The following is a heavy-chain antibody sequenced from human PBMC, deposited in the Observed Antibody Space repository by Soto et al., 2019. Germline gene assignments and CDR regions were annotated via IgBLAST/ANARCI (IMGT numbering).Heavy chain of an antibody. CDR3: THPLDDVWGSHRSFDY. Sequence: QITLKESGPTLVKPTQTLTLTCTFSGFSLSTSGVGVGWIRQPPGKALEWLGLIYWDDDNRYSPSLKSRLTITNDPSKHQVVLTMTNMDPLDTATYYCTHPLDDVWGSHRSFDYWGQGHLVTVSS. J-gene: IGHJ4*02. CDR1: GFSLSTSGVG. V-gene: IGHV2-5*02. CDR2: IYWDDDN. D-gene: IGHD3-16*02.